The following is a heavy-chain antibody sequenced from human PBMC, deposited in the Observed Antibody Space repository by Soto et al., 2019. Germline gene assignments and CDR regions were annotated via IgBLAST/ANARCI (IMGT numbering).Heavy chain of an antibody. J-gene: IGHJ5*02. D-gene: IGHD6-13*01. CDR2: INYSGTT. CDR1: GGSISTASYY. V-gene: IGHV4-39*01. CDR3: ARLMMDRSWYFDWFDP. Sequence: SETLSLTCTVSGGSISTASYYWGWIRQPPGKGLEWIASINYSGTTYYSPSLKSRVAVSIDTSKDQFSLKVNSVTAADTALYFCARLMMDRSWYFDWFDPWGQGTLVTVSS.